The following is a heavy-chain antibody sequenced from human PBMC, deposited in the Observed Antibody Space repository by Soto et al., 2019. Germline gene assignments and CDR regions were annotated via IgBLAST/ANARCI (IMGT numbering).Heavy chain of an antibody. J-gene: IGHJ5*02. CDR3: ARDRAGSSSGGYLGWFDP. V-gene: IGHV3-30*03. CDR1: GFAFNNYA. Sequence: GGSLRLSCAASGFAFNNYAMHWVRQAPGKGPEWVAVTSYDGSNKYYADSGKGRFTISRDNAKNTLYLQMNSLRAEDTAVYYCARDRAGSSSGGYLGWFDPWGQGTLVTVSS. CDR2: TSYDGSNK. D-gene: IGHD6-6*01.